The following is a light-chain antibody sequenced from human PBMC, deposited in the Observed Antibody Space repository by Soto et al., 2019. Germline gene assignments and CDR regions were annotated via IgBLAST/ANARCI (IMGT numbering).Light chain of an antibody. CDR3: QNYNSVPYT. CDR2: AAS. CDR1: HDINNF. V-gene: IGKV1-27*01. Sequence: EIRLTQSPSSLSASVGDRVTIACRASHDINNFLAWYRQRPGKVPELLMYAASSLKSGVPSRFSGRGYGTDFTLTIDSLQPEDFATYFCQNYNSVPYTFGQGTKLEIK. J-gene: IGKJ2*01.